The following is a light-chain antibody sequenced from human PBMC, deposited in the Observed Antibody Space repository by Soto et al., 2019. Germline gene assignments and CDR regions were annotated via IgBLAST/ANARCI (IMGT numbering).Light chain of an antibody. CDR3: QVWDSSSDHVG. V-gene: IGLV3-21*02. CDR1: NIGSKS. J-gene: IGLJ2*01. Sequence: SYELTQPPSVSVAPGQTARITCGGNNIGSKSVHWYQQKPGQAPVMVVYADSDRHSGIPERFSGSNSGNTATLTISRVEAGDEADYYCQVWDSSSDHVGFGGGAKVTVL. CDR2: ADS.